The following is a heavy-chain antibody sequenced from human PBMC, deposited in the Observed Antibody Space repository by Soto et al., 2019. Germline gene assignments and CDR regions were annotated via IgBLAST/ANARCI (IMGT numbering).Heavy chain of an antibody. CDR2: ISYDGSNK. D-gene: IGHD3-3*01. V-gene: IGHV3-30*03. CDR3: VNTLPPSLFGVVPRWYYGMDV. J-gene: IGHJ6*02. Sequence: QVQLVESGGGVVQPGRSLRLSCAASGFTFSNYGMHWVRQAPGKGLEWGAVISYDGSNKDYAESVKGRFTISRDNYKNTLYLRMNSLRAEDTAVYYSVNTLPPSLFGVVPRWYYGMDVWGQGTTVTVFS. CDR1: GFTFSNYG.